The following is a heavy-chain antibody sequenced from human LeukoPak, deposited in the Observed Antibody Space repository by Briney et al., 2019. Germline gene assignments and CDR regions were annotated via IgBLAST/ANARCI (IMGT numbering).Heavy chain of an antibody. J-gene: IGHJ4*02. V-gene: IGHV3-48*02. CDR1: GLTLRSYS. CDR3: VRDPGQRLVLYYFVY. CDR2: IRSNSSTI. D-gene: IGHD6-13*01. Sequence: GGPLTLFCGVSGLTLRSYSINWVRQAPGKGGEWVSYIRSNSSTIYYADSVKGRFTISRDNAKNTLYLQMNSLRNEDTAVYYCVRDPGQRLVLYYFVYWGQGTLVTVSS.